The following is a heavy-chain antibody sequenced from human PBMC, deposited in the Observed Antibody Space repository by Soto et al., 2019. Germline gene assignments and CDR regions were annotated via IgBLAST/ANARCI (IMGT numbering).Heavy chain of an antibody. Sequence: HSQTLSLTCAISGDSFSINIAAWNWIRQSPSRGLEWLGRTYYRSKWYNDYAVSVKSRITINPDTSKNQFSLQLNSVTPEDTAVYYCARDEGYSSSWYPASNWFDPWGQGTLVTVSS. CDR1: GDSFSINIAA. V-gene: IGHV6-1*01. CDR3: ARDEGYSSSWYPASNWFDP. J-gene: IGHJ5*02. D-gene: IGHD6-13*01. CDR2: TYYRSKWYN.